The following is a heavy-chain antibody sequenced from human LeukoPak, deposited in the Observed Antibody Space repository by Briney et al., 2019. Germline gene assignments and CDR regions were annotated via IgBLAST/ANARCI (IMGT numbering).Heavy chain of an antibody. CDR2: ISAYNGYT. Sequence: ASVKVSCKASGYTLTNYGFSWVRQAPGQGLEWMGWISAYNGYTDYAQKFQFRVTMTTDTSTSTAYMELRSLRSDDTAVYYCARDKAVTTEVTQHFQHWGQGTLVTVSS. J-gene: IGHJ1*01. D-gene: IGHD4-23*01. CDR3: ARDKAVTTEVTQHFQH. V-gene: IGHV1-18*01. CDR1: GYTLTNYG.